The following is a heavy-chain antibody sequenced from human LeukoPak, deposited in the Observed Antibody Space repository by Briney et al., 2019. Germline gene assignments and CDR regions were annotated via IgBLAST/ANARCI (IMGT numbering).Heavy chain of an antibody. CDR1: GDRFSSYW. CDR3: ARHEGYCSSTSCYYYYYGMDV. D-gene: IGHD2-2*01. Sequence: GDSMMVSCKGSGDRFSSYWLSWVREVPGKGLEWMGIIYPGDSDTRYSPSFQGQVTISADKSISTAYLQWSSLKASDTAMYYCARHEGYCSSTSCYYYYYGMDVWGQGTTVTVSS. CDR2: IYPGDSDT. V-gene: IGHV5-51*01. J-gene: IGHJ6*02.